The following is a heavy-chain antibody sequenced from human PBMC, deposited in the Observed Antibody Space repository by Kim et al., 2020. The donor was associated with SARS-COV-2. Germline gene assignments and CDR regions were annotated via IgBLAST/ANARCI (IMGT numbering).Heavy chain of an antibody. CDR2: ISAYNGNT. V-gene: IGHV1-18*04. Sequence: ASVKVSCKASGYTFTSYGISWVRQAPGQGLEWMGWISAYNGNTNYAQKLQGRVTMTTDTSTSTAYMELRSLRSDDTAVYYCARVPAGGVRGVTRYWGQGTLVTVSS. CDR1: GYTFTSYG. D-gene: IGHD3-10*01. J-gene: IGHJ4*02. CDR3: ARVPAGGVRGVTRY.